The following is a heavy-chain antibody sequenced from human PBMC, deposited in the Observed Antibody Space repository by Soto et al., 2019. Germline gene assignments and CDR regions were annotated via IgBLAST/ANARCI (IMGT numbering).Heavy chain of an antibody. J-gene: IGHJ4*02. CDR3: ARDRGSGYYLPGY. Sequence: GGSLRLSCAASGFTFSSYAMHWVRQAPGKGLEWVAVISYDGSNKYYADSVKGRFTISRDNSKNTLYLQMNSLRAEDTAVYYCARDRGSGYYLPGYWGQGTLVTVSS. CDR2: ISYDGSNK. CDR1: GFTFSSYA. V-gene: IGHV3-30-3*01. D-gene: IGHD3-22*01.